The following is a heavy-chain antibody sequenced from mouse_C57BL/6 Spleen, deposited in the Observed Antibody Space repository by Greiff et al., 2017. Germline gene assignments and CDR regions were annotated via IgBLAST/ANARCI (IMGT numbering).Heavy chain of an antibody. CDR3: ARYGDSSGPFAY. CDR2: INPSTGGT. CDR1: GYSFTGYY. J-gene: IGHJ3*01. V-gene: IGHV1-42*01. D-gene: IGHD3-2*02. Sequence: VQLQQSGPELVKPGASVKISCKASGYSFTGYYMNWVKQSPEKSLEWIGEINPSTGGTTYNQKFKAKATLTVDKSSSTAYMQLKSLTSEDSAVYYCARYGDSSGPFAYWGQGTLVTVSA.